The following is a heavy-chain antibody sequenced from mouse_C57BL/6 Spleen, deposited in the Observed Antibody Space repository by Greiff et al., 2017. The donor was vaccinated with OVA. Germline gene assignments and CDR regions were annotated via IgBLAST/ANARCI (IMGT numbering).Heavy chain of an antibody. Sequence: VQLQQSGAELVRPGASVKLSCTASGFNIKDDYMHWVKQRPEQGLEWIGWIDPENGDTEYASKFQGKATITADTSSNTAYLQLSSLTSEDTAVYYCTTWDYEDYWGQGTTLTVSS. CDR1: GFNIKDDY. CDR3: TTWDYEDY. CDR2: IDPENGDT. D-gene: IGHD2-4*01. J-gene: IGHJ2*01. V-gene: IGHV14-4*01.